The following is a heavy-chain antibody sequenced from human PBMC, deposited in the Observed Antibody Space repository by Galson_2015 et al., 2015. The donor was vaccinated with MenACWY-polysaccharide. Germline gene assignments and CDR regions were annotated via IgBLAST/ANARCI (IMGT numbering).Heavy chain of an antibody. V-gene: IGHV3-23*01. J-gene: IGHJ4*02. CDR3: AREGFCSGGTCYFYDY. Sequence: FLRLSCAASGFAFSNYGMAWVRQAPGKGLEWVSALSQTTTTYYSASVKGRFTISRDNSKNTLYLQMNSLRVEDTAVYYCAREGFCSGGTCYFYDYWGQGILVTVSA. CDR1: GFAFSNYG. D-gene: IGHD2-15*01. CDR2: LSQTTTT.